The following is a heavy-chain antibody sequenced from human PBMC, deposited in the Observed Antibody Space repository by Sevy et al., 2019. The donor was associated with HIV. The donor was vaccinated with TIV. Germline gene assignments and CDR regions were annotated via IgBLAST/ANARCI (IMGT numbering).Heavy chain of an antibody. V-gene: IGHV3-9*01. J-gene: IGHJ6*02. CDR1: GFTFDDYA. Sequence: GGSLRLSCAASGFTFDDYAMHWVRQAPGKGLEWVSGISWNSGSIGYADSVKGRFTISRDNAKNSLHLQMNSLRAEDTALYYCEKDISAYGDSGMDVWGQGTTVTVSS. CDR2: ISWNSGSI. D-gene: IGHD4-17*01. CDR3: EKDISAYGDSGMDV.